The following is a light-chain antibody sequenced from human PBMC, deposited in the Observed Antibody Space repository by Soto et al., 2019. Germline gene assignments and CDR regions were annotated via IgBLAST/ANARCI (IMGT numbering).Light chain of an antibody. Sequence: QSVLTQPPSASGAPGQRVTISCSGSTSNIGSNIVNWYQQLPGTAPKLLIYTTIKRPSGVPDRFSGSKSGTSASLAISGLQSEDEADYFCAAWDDSLDGYVFGSGTQLTVL. CDR3: AAWDDSLDGYV. V-gene: IGLV1-44*01. CDR1: TSNIGSNI. CDR2: TTI. J-gene: IGLJ7*01.